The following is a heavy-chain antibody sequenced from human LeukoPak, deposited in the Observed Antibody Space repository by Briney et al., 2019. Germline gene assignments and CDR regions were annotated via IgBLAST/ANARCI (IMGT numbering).Heavy chain of an antibody. D-gene: IGHD4-17*01. CDR3: ARVTYGGYPIFFVY. CDR2: IYYSGST. Sequence: PSETLFLTCTVSGGSISSGDYHWSWIRQPPGKGLDWIGYIYYSGSTYYNPSLKSRVTISVDTSKNQFSLKLSSVTAADTAVYYCARVTYGGYPIFFVYWGQGTLVTVSS. V-gene: IGHV4-30-4*01. CDR1: GGSISSGDYH. J-gene: IGHJ4*02.